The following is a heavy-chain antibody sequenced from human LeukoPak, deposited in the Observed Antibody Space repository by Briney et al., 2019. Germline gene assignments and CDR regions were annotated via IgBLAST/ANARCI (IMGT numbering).Heavy chain of an antibody. D-gene: IGHD6-13*01. CDR1: GFTFSSYW. CDR3: ASSDSSWPPDFDY. V-gene: IGHV3-7*01. Sequence: WSLRLSCAASGFTFSSYWMSWVRQAPGKGLEWVANIKQDGSEKYYVDSVKGRFTISRENAKNSLYLQMNSLRAEDTAVYYCASSDSSWPPDFDYWGQGTLVTVSS. J-gene: IGHJ4*02. CDR2: IKQDGSEK.